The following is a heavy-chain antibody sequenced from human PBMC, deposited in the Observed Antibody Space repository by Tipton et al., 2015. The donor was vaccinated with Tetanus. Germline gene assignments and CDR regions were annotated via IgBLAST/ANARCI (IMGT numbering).Heavy chain of an antibody. V-gene: IGHV3-13*01. D-gene: IGHD3-10*01. Sequence: GSLRLSCAASGFDFRNYDMHWVRQAPEKGLEWFYLIGFRGNTHYADSVKGRFTISRDNSRNSLYLQMSSLRDDDTAMYYCVRDDSGRGLDYWGKGTLVTVSS. J-gene: IGHJ4*02. CDR1: GFDFRNYD. CDR2: IGFRGNT. CDR3: VRDDSGRGLDY.